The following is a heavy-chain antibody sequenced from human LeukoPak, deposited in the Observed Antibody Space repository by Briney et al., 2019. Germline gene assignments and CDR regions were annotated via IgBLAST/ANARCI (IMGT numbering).Heavy chain of an antibody. D-gene: IGHD3-10*01. V-gene: IGHV4-61*01. CDR2: IYNSVST. Sequence: SHTLSLTRTVSGASVSMGSNDCGWIRQPRGKGLELFGYIYNSVSTNYNPSLKSRVTISVDTSKNQFSLKLNSVTAADTAVYSCARNRIYGTGSGDFDNWGQGTLVTVSS. CDR1: GASVSMGSND. J-gene: IGHJ4*02. CDR3: ARNRIYGTGSGDFDN.